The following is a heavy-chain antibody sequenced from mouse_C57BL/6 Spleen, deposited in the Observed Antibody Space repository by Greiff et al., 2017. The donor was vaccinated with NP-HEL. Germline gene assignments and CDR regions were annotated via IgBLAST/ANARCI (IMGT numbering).Heavy chain of an antibody. D-gene: IGHD2-4*01. V-gene: IGHV1-80*01. CDR2: IYPGDGDT. CDR1: GYAFSSYW. J-gene: IGHJ2*01. Sequence: VQLQQSGAELVKPGASVKISCKASGYAFSSYWMNWVKQRPGKGLEWIGQIYPGDGDTNYNGKFKGKATLTADKSSSTAYMQLSSLTSEDSAVYFCARSGGLRGYFDYWGQGTTLTVSS. CDR3: ARSGGLRGYFDY.